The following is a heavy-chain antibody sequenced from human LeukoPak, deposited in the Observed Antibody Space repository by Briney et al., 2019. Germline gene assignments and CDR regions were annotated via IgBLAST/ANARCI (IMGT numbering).Heavy chain of an antibody. J-gene: IGHJ4*02. CDR3: ARDAEDPGSSFDC. D-gene: IGHD3-10*01. V-gene: IGHV4-61*01. Sequence: SATLSLPFPVSGASVSRYTYYWSWIRPPPKKGLEWIGYIYYNGSTNYNPSLKSRVTISVDMSKNQFSLQPNSVSPEDTAVYYCARDAEDPGSSFDCWGQGTLVTVSS. CDR2: IYYNGST. CDR1: GASVSRYTYY.